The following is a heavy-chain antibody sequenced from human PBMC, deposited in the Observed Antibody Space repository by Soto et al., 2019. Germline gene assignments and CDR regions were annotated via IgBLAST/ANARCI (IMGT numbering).Heavy chain of an antibody. Sequence: ASVKVSCKASGYTFTSYYMHWVRQAPGQGLEWMGIINPSGGSTSYAQKFQGRVTMTRDTSTSTVYMELSSPRSEDTAVYYCARGYCSSTSCPRAYYYYYTDVWGKGTPVTV. V-gene: IGHV1-46*03. CDR3: ARGYCSSTSCPRAYYYYYTDV. CDR1: GYTFTSYY. CDR2: INPSGGST. D-gene: IGHD2-2*01. J-gene: IGHJ6*03.